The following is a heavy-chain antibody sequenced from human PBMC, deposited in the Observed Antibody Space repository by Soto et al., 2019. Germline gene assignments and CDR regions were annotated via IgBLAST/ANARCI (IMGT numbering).Heavy chain of an antibody. CDR1: GFTFSSYG. Sequence: QVQLVESGGGVVQPGRSLRLSCAASGFTFSSYGMHWVRQAPGKGLEWVAVISYDGSNKYYADSVKGRFTISRDNSKNXLYLQMNSLRAEDTAVYYCAKAEGDFWSGLYYFDYWGQGTLVTVSS. CDR3: AKAEGDFWSGLYYFDY. J-gene: IGHJ4*02. CDR2: ISYDGSNK. D-gene: IGHD3-3*01. V-gene: IGHV3-30*18.